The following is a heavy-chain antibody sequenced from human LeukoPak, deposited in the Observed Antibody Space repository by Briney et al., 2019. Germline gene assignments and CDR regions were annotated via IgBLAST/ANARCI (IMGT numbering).Heavy chain of an antibody. Sequence: SVKVSCKASGGTFSSYAISWVRQAPGQGLEWMGRIIPIFGTANYAQKFQGRVTITTDESTSTAYMELSSLRSEDTVVYYCARTPYSGSQFDYWGQGTLVTVSS. V-gene: IGHV1-69*05. CDR1: GGTFSSYA. CDR3: ARTPYSGSQFDY. D-gene: IGHD1-26*01. CDR2: IIPIFGTA. J-gene: IGHJ4*02.